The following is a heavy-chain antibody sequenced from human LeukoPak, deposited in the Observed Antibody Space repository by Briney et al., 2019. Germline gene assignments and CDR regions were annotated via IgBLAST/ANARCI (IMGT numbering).Heavy chain of an antibody. V-gene: IGHV3-23*01. D-gene: IGHD3-22*01. CDR3: AKSSRTYYYDSSGYGIDY. CDR1: GFTFSSYT. CDR2: ITTSDGNT. Sequence: GGSLRLSCAASGFTFSSYTMSWVRQAPGKGLEWVSTITTSDGNTYYADSVKGRFTVSRDNSKNTLFLQMNSLRAEDTAVYYCAKSSRTYYYDSSGYGIDYWGQGTLVTVSS. J-gene: IGHJ4*02.